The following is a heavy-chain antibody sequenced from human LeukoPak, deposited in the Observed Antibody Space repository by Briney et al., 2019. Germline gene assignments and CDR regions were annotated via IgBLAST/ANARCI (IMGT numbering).Heavy chain of an antibody. D-gene: IGHD3-10*01. CDR3: ARDFGPSRGFDH. V-gene: IGHV4-59*01. J-gene: IGHJ4*02. Sequence: PSETLSLTCTVPGDSMNPYYWRWIRQPPGKGLEWSGFIFYAGSTTYKPSLKTRVTTSMATSRNQFSLQLTSLTAADTAVYYCARDFGPSRGFDHWGQGVLVTVSS. CDR1: GDSMNPYY. CDR2: IFYAGST.